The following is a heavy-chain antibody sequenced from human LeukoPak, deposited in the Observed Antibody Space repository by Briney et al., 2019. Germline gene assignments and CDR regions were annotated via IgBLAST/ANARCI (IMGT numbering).Heavy chain of an antibody. CDR3: AKLIAVAGTDDY. V-gene: IGHV3-23*01. Sequence: PGGSLRLSCAASGFTFSSQAMSWVRQAPGKGLEWVSSISGSDGSTNYADSVKGRFTISRDNSKNTLYLQMNSLRAEDTAVYYCAKLIAVAGTDDYWGQGTLVTVSS. D-gene: IGHD6-19*01. CDR2: ISGSDGST. J-gene: IGHJ4*02. CDR1: GFTFSSQA.